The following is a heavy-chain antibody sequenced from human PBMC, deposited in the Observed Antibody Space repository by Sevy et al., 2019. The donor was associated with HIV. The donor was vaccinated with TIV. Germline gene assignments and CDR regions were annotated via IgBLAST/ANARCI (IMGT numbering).Heavy chain of an antibody. D-gene: IGHD5-12*01. CDR3: GRARVERFTSGYNDYHGMDV. V-gene: IGHV3-20*04. CDR1: GFTSEDYG. CDR2: INWNGGRT. Sequence: GGSLRLSCVASGFTSEDYGMSWVRQVPGKGLEWVSGINWNGGRTAYADSVKGRFTISRDNAKNSLFLQMNGVRAEDTALYYCGRARVERFTSGYNDYHGMDVWGQGTTVTVS. J-gene: IGHJ6*02.